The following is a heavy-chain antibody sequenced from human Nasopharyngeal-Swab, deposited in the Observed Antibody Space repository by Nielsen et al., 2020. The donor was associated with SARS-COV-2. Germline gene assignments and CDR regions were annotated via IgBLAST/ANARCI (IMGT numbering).Heavy chain of an antibody. D-gene: IGHD5-12*01. CDR2: IPPTASHI. J-gene: IGHJ4*02. V-gene: IGHV3-48*01. CDR3: ARDRGWGYTGYGSLDY. Sequence: GGSLRLSCATSGFTFTDYVMTWVRQAPGRGLEWISYIPPTASHIYYADSVRGRFTISRDNAKKSLYLQMESLRPKDTAVYYCARDRGWGYTGYGSLDYWGQGVLVTVSS. CDR1: GFTFTDYV.